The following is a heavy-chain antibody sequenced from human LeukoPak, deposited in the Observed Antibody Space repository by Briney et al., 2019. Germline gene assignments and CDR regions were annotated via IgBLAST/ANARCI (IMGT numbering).Heavy chain of an antibody. CDR2: ISYDGSNK. V-gene: IGHV3-30*18. J-gene: IGHJ5*02. Sequence: PGRSLRLSCAASGFTFSSYGMHWVRQAPGKGLEWVAVISYDGSNKYYADSVKGRFTISRDNSKNPLYLQMNSLSGEDTGVYYCAKDREYYDISKWFDPWGQGTLVTVSS. CDR3: AKDREYYDISKWFDP. D-gene: IGHD3-9*01. CDR1: GFTFSSYG.